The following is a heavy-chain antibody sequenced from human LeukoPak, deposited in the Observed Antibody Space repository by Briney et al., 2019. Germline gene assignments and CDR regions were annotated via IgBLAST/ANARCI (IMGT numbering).Heavy chain of an antibody. D-gene: IGHD3-22*01. CDR2: ISVDSKYR. Sequence: GGSLRLSCAASGFTFIRYNMNWVGQAPGKGLEWVSSISVDSKYRNYTDSVEGGFTISRDNSNNTLYLQMNSLRAEDTAVYYCARGGYYGSSAEYFQHWGQGTLVTVSS. J-gene: IGHJ1*01. CDR1: GFTFIRYN. V-gene: IGHV3-21*01. CDR3: ARGGYYGSSAEYFQH.